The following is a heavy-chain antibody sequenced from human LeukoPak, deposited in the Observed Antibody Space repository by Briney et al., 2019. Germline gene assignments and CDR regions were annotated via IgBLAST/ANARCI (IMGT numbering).Heavy chain of an antibody. V-gene: IGHV1-69*04. D-gene: IGHD5-18*01. CDR2: IIPILGIA. CDR1: GGTFSSYA. Sequence: SVKVSCKASGGTFSSYAISWVRQAPGQGLEWMGRIIPILGIANYAQKFQGRVTMTRNTSISTAYMELSSLRSEDTAVYYCARGPYTAMVTWGQGTLVTVSS. CDR3: ARGPYTAMVT. J-gene: IGHJ4*02.